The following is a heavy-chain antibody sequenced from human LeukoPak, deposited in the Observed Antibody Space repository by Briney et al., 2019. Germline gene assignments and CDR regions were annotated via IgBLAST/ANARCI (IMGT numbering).Heavy chain of an antibody. CDR2: ISSSSSYI. CDR3: ARSPSSGYYYGSGSLGYYYYMDV. D-gene: IGHD3-10*01. J-gene: IGHJ6*03. CDR1: GFTFSSYS. Sequence: GGSLRLSCAASGFTFSSYSMNWVRQAPGKGLEWVSSISSSSSYIYYADSVKGRFTISRDNAKNSLYLQMNSLRAEDTAVYYCARSPSSGYYYGSGSLGYYYYMDVRGKGTTVTVSS. V-gene: IGHV3-21*01.